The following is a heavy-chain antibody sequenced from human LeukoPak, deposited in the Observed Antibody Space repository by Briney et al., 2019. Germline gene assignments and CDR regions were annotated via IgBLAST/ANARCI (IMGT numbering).Heavy chain of an antibody. CDR1: GFTFSSYA. Sequence: GGSLRLSCAAPGFTFSSYAMSWVRQAPGKGLEWVSAISGSGGSTKYADSVKGRFTISRDNSMNTLYLQMNSLRAEDTAVYYCATDSGYSYVDSWGQGTLVTVSS. J-gene: IGHJ4*02. D-gene: IGHD5-18*01. CDR3: ATDSGYSYVDS. V-gene: IGHV3-23*01. CDR2: ISGSGGST.